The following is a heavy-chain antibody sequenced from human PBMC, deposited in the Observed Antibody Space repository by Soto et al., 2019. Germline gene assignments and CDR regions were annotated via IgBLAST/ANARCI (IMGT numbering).Heavy chain of an antibody. J-gene: IGHJ4*02. D-gene: IGHD2-15*01. CDR2: INPSGGST. V-gene: IGHV1-46*01. Sequence: ASVKVSCKASGYTFTSYFMHWVRQAPGQGLEWMGIINPSGGSTSYAQKFQGRVTMTRDTSTSTVYMELSSLRSEDTAVYYCARQYCSGGSCYTLDYRGQGTLVTVSS. CDR1: GYTFTSYF. CDR3: ARQYCSGGSCYTLDY.